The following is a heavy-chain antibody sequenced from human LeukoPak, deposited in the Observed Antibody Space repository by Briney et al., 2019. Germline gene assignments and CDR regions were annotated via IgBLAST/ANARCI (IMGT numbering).Heavy chain of an antibody. V-gene: IGHV1-46*01. CDR3: AKGLVAASFFDY. CDR1: GYTFTSYY. D-gene: IGHD2-15*01. CDR2: INPSGGST. Sequence: ASVKVSCKASGYTFTSYYMHWVRQAPGQGLEWMGIINPSGGSTSYAQKFQGRVTMTRDMSTSTVYMELSSLRAEDTAVYYCAKGLVAASFFDYWGQGTLVTVSS. J-gene: IGHJ4*02.